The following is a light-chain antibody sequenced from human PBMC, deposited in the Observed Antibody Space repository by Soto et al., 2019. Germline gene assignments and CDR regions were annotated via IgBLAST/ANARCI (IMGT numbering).Light chain of an antibody. CDR1: QDISNY. V-gene: IGKV1-33*01. J-gene: IGKJ5*01. CDR3: QQYDSLPLT. Sequence: DIQMTQKTPSLSVSVGDRVTITCQASQDISNYLHWFQQKPGKAPQLLIFDVSNLQTGVPSRFSGGGSGTDFALTISSLEPEDIATYYCQQYDSLPLTFCQGTRLEIK. CDR2: DVS.